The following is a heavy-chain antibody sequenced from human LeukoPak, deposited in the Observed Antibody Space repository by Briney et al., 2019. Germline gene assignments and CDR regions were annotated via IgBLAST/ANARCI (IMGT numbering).Heavy chain of an antibody. Sequence: SETLSLTCTVSGGSISSYYWSWIRQPPGKGLEWIGYIYYSGSTNYNPSLKSRVTISVDTSKNQFSLKLSSVTAADTAVYYCARDVRAMITFGGVIAKNAFDIWGQGTMVTVSS. CDR1: GGSISSYY. V-gene: IGHV4-59*12. D-gene: IGHD3-16*01. CDR2: IYYSGST. J-gene: IGHJ3*02. CDR3: ARDVRAMITFGGVIAKNAFDI.